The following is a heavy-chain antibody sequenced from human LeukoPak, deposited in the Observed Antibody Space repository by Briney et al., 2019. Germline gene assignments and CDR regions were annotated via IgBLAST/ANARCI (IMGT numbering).Heavy chain of an antibody. CDR2: IYYSGST. J-gene: IGHJ4*02. V-gene: IGHV4-59*01. CDR1: GGSISSYY. Sequence: PSETLSLTCTVSGGSISSYYWSWLRQPPGKRLEWIGHIYYSGSTNYNPSLKSRVTISVATSKNQFSLKLSSVTAADTAVYYCARHSDTFGFPFYYWGQGTLVTVAS. CDR3: ARHSDTFGFPFYY. D-gene: IGHD5-18*01.